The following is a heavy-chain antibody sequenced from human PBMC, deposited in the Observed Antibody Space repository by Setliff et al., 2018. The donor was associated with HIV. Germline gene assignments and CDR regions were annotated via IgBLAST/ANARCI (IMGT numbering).Heavy chain of an antibody. D-gene: IGHD3-16*01. CDR2: ILNREIT. Sequence: PSETLSLPCTVSGASISSDSWSWIRQSPGKGLEWIGFILNREITNYNPSLQSRVSISMDTSKNQFSLKLHSVTAADTAIYHCAKGGASSHWLGPWGQGTLVTVSS. CDR3: AKGGASSHWLGP. J-gene: IGHJ5*02. V-gene: IGHV4-59*01. CDR1: GASISSDS.